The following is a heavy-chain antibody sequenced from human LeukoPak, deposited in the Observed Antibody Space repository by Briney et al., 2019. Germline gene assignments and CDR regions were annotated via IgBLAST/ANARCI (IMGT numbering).Heavy chain of an antibody. Sequence: GGSLRLSCAASGFTFSSYSMNWVRQAPGKGLEWVSSISSSSSYIYYADSVKGRFTISRDNAKNSLYLQMNSLRAEDAAVYYCAKAPVTSCRGAFCYPFDSWGQGTLVTVSS. CDR3: AKAPVTSCRGAFCYPFDS. CDR2: ISSSSSYI. V-gene: IGHV3-21*04. D-gene: IGHD2-15*01. J-gene: IGHJ4*02. CDR1: GFTFSSYS.